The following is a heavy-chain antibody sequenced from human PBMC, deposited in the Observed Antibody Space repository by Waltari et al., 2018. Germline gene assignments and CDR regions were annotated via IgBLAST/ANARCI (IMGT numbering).Heavy chain of an antibody. CDR2: ISGDGTTD. J-gene: IGHJ3*02. Sequence: QVHLVESGGGVVQPGRSLRPPCAASGFTFSWYSLNWVRQAPGKGLEWVAFISGDGTTDHYADSVKGRFTISRDNSKNTLFLQMNSLKPEDTAIYYCARRSSTGVFRALDIWGQGTMVSVSS. CDR1: GFTFSWYS. D-gene: IGHD2-2*01. CDR3: ARRSSTGVFRALDI. V-gene: IGHV3-30*04.